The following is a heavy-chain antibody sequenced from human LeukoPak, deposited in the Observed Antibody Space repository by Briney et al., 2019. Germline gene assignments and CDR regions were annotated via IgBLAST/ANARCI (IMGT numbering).Heavy chain of an antibody. J-gene: IGHJ4*02. Sequence: TGGSLRLSCAASGFTFSSYWMHWVRQAPGKGLVWVSLIKSDGSSTIYADSVKGQFAISRDNAKNILYLQMNSLTVEDTAVYYCARGTTGTRFYFDFWGQGTLVTVSS. CDR2: IKSDGSST. CDR3: ARGTTGTRFYFDF. V-gene: IGHV3-74*01. CDR1: GFTFSSYW. D-gene: IGHD1-1*01.